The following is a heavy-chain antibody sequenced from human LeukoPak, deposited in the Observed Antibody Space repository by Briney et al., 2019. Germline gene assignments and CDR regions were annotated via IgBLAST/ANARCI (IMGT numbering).Heavy chain of an antibody. CDR2: ISSSGSTI. CDR3: ARPITMDAFDI. V-gene: IGHV3-48*03. D-gene: IGHD3-10*01. Sequence: GGALRLSCAASGFTFISYEMNWVRQAPGKGLEWVSYISSSGSTIYYADSVKGRFTISRDNAKNSLYLQMNSLRAEDTAVYYCARPITMDAFDIWGQGTMVTVSS. J-gene: IGHJ3*02. CDR1: GFTFISYE.